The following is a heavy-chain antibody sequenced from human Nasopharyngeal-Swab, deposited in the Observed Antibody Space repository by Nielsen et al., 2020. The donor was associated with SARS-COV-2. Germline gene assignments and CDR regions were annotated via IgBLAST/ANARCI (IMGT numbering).Heavy chain of an antibody. J-gene: IGHJ6*03. Sequence: SVKVSCKASGGTFSSYAISWVRQAPGQGLEWMGGIIPIFGTANYAQKFQGRVTITADESTSTAYMELGSLRSEDTAVYYCARDSGGIVVVPAAPWHYMDVWGKGTTVTVSS. CDR1: GGTFSSYA. V-gene: IGHV1-69*13. D-gene: IGHD2-2*01. CDR2: IIPIFGTA. CDR3: ARDSGGIVVVPAAPWHYMDV.